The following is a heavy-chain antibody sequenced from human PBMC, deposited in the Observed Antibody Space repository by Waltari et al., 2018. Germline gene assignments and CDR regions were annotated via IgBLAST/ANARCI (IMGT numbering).Heavy chain of an antibody. Sequence: QVQLVQSGAEVKKPGASVKVSCKVSGYTLTELSMHWGRQAPGKGLEWMGGFDPEDGETIYAQKFQGRVTMTEETSTDTAYMELSSLRSEDTAVYYCATVWSGWWFDPWGQGTLVTVSS. CDR2: FDPEDGET. J-gene: IGHJ5*02. CDR3: ATVWSGWWFDP. CDR1: GYTLTELS. D-gene: IGHD2-21*01. V-gene: IGHV1-24*01.